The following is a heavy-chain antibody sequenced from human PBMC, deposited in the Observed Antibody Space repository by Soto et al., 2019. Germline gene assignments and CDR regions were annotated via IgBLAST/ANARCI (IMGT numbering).Heavy chain of an antibody. J-gene: IGHJ4*02. Sequence: EVQLVESGGNLVQPGGSLRLSCEASGFTFSGFDMHWVRQPPGKCLEWVSTIGTAGDTYYAVSVKGRFTISRYNAKNFLSHQIKRLRAGDTSVYVCARGQEVGAHFFDSWGQGTQGTVSS. V-gene: IGHV3-13*01. D-gene: IGHD2-15*01. CDR3: ARGQEVGAHFFDS. CDR2: IGTAGDT. CDR1: GFTFSGFD.